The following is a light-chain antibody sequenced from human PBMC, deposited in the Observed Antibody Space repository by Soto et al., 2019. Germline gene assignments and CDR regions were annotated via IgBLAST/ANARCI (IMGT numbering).Light chain of an antibody. J-gene: IGKJ3*01. CDR1: QGISSA. V-gene: IGKV1D-13*01. CDR3: QQFDDYPFT. CDR2: DAS. Sequence: IQSIKNQSSLSASVADSVTITCWASQGISSALAWYQQTPGRPPKLLIYDASTLESGVPSRFSGSRSGTDFTLTVSSLQPEDFATYYCQQFDDYPFTLGPRTKVDIK.